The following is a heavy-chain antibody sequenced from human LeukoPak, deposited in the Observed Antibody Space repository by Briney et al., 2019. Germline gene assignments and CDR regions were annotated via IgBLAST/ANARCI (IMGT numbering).Heavy chain of an antibody. CDR3: AKDLSSWYGGDWFDP. Sequence: HPGGSLRLSCAASGFTFSDYAMSWVHQAPGKGLEWVSGITGSGRTPFYADSVKGRFTISRDNSKSTLYLQMNSLRAEDTAVYYCAKDLSSWYGGDWFDPWGQGTLVTVSS. J-gene: IGHJ5*02. CDR2: ITGSGRTP. CDR1: GFTFSDYA. D-gene: IGHD6-13*01. V-gene: IGHV3-23*01.